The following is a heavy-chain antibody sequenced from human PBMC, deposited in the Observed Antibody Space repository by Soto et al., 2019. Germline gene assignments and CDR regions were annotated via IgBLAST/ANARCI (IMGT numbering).Heavy chain of an antibody. V-gene: IGHV4-34*01. J-gene: IGHJ6*02. CDR3: ARGRAYYYGSGSPRGMDV. D-gene: IGHD3-10*01. Sequence: QVQLQQWGAGLLKPSETLSLTCAVYGGSFSGYYWSWIRQPPGKGLEWIGEINHSGSTNYNPSLKSRVSLAVDTSKNQCSLNLSSVTAAATAVYYCARGRAYYYGSGSPRGMDVWGQGTTFTVSS. CDR2: INHSGST. CDR1: GGSFSGYY.